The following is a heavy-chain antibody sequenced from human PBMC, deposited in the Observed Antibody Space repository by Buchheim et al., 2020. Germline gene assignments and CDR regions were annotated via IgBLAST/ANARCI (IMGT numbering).Heavy chain of an antibody. D-gene: IGHD6-19*01. V-gene: IGHV3-30-3*01. CDR3: ARTSGWYEVFDY. CDR1: GFTFSSYA. Sequence: QVQLVESGGGVVQPGRSLRLSCAASGFTFSSYAMHWVRQAPGKGLERVAVISYDGSNKYYADSVKGRFTISRDNSKNTLYLQMNSLRAEDTAVYYCARTSGWYEVFDYWGQGTL. CDR2: ISYDGSNK. J-gene: IGHJ4*02.